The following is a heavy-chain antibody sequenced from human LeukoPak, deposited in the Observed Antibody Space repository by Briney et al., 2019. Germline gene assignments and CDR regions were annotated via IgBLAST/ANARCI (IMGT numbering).Heavy chain of an antibody. V-gene: IGHV3-7*01. CDR2: IKQDGSEK. CDR3: ARESYSSGWYRDLYYYYYMDV. J-gene: IGHJ6*03. Sequence: GGSLRLSCAASGFTFSSYWMSWVRQAPGKGLEWVANIKQDGSEKYYVDSVKGRSTISRDNAKNSLYLQMNSLRAEDTAVYYCARESYSSGWYRDLYYYYYMDVWGKGTTVTVSS. D-gene: IGHD6-19*01. CDR1: GFTFSSYW.